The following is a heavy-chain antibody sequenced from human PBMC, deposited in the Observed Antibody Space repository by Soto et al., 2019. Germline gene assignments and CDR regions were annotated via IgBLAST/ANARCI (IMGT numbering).Heavy chain of an antibody. V-gene: IGHV3-23*01. CDR2: ISGSGGST. J-gene: IGHJ4*02. D-gene: IGHD3-10*01. CDR1: GFTFSSYA. Sequence: EVQLLESGGGLVQPGGSLRLSCAASGFTFSSYAMSWVRQAPGKGLEWVSGISGSGGSTYYADSVKGRFTISRDNSKNTLYLKMNSLRAEDTAVYYCAKEGGRDYGSGLDYWGQGTLVTVSS. CDR3: AKEGGRDYGSGLDY.